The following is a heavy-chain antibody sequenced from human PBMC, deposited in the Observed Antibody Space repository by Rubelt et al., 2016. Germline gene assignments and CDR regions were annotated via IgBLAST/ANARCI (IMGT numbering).Heavy chain of an antibody. CDR2: IYSGGST. J-gene: IGHJ6*02. V-gene: IGHV3-53*01. CDR3: ARGRELYYYCMDV. Sequence: WVRQAPGKGLEWVSVIYSGGSTYYADSVKGRFTISRDNSKNTLYLQMNRLRAEDTAVYDCARGRELYYYCMDVWGQGTTVTVSS. D-gene: IGHD1-7*01.